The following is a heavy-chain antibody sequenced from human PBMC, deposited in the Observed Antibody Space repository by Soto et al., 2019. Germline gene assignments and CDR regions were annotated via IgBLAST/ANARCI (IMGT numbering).Heavy chain of an antibody. V-gene: IGHV4-59*01. D-gene: IGHD1-26*01. Sequence: QVQLQESGPGLVKPSETLSLTCTVSGGSISSYYWSWIRQPPGKGLEWSGYIYYSGSTNYNPSLKRRVTISVDTTKNQFSLKLSSVTAADTAVYYCARVVGGGSYYFDYWGQGTLVTVSS. CDR1: GGSISSYY. CDR3: ARVVGGGSYYFDY. CDR2: IYYSGST. J-gene: IGHJ4*02.